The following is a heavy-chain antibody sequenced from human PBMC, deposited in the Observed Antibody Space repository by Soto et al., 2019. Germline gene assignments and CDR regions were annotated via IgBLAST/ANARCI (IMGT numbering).Heavy chain of an antibody. CDR2: ISGSGGST. V-gene: IGHV3-23*01. CDR3: AKVLCVDYGSVSYFDY. D-gene: IGHD3-10*01. CDR1: GFTFSSYA. J-gene: IGHJ4*02. Sequence: PGGSLRLSCSASGFTFSSYAMSWVRQAPGKGLEWVSAISGSGGSTYYADSVKGRFTISRDNSKNTLYLQMNSLRAEDTAVYYCAKVLCVDYGSVSYFDYWGQGTLVTVSS.